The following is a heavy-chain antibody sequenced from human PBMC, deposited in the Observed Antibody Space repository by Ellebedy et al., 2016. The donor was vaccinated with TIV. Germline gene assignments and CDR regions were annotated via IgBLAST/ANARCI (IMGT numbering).Heavy chain of an antibody. D-gene: IGHD5-18*01. CDR2: IYSGGST. Sequence: GESLKISCAASGFTFSDYWMSWVRQAPGKGLEWVSVIYSGGSTYYADSVKGRFTISRDNSKHTLYLQMSSLRDEDTAMYYCARGGVVYSYAAADYWGQGTLVTVSS. CDR3: ARGGVVYSYAAADY. J-gene: IGHJ4*02. V-gene: IGHV3-66*01. CDR1: GFTFSDYW.